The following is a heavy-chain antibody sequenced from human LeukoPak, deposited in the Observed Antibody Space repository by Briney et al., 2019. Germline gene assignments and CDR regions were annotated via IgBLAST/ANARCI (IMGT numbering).Heavy chain of an antibody. V-gene: IGHV3-48*01. Sequence: PGGSLRLSCAASGFTFSNYNMNWVRQAPGKGLEWISYINSRSSTIYYADSVKGRFTISRDNAKNSLYLQMNSLRAEDTAVYYCAELGITMIGGVWGKGTTVTISS. J-gene: IGHJ6*04. CDR1: GFTFSNYN. D-gene: IGHD3-10*02. CDR3: AELGITMIGGV. CDR2: INSRSSTI.